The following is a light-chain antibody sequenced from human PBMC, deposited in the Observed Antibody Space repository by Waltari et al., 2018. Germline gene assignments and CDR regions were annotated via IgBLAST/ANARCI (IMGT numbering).Light chain of an antibody. CDR3: QQGNSDPFT. Sequence: IQMSQSPSSLSASVGDRVNITCRASQGISSYLNWDQQKPGKAPKLLIYYGNSLARRVPLRFSGSGSGTEFTFNISSLEPEDFATFFCQQGNSDPFTFGPGTKLDIK. V-gene: IGKV1-13*02. J-gene: IGKJ3*01. CDR1: QGISSY. CDR2: YGN.